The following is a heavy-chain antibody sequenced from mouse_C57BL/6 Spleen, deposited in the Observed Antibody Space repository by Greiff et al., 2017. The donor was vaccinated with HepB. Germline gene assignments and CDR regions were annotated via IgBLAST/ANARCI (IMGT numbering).Heavy chain of an antibody. Sequence: VQLKQSGPVLVKPGASVKMSCKASGYTFTDYYMNWVKQSHGKSLEWIGVINPYNGGTSYNQKFKGKATLTVDKSSSTAYMELNSLTSEDSAVYYCARKYYGSSYCAYWGQGTLVTVSA. V-gene: IGHV1-19*01. CDR1: GYTFTDYY. J-gene: IGHJ3*01. D-gene: IGHD1-1*01. CDR2: INPYNGGT. CDR3: ARKYYGSSYCAY.